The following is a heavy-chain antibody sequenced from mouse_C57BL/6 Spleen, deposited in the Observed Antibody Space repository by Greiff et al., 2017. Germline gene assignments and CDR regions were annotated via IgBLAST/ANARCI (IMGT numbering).Heavy chain of an antibody. Sequence: EVNVVESGGGLVKPGGSLKLSCAASGFTFSSYAMSWVRQTPEKRLEWVATISDGGSYTYYPDNVKGRFTISRDNAKNNLYLQMSHLKSEDTAMYYCAKGYGSSYWYFDVWGTGTTVTVST. D-gene: IGHD1-1*01. V-gene: IGHV5-4*03. J-gene: IGHJ1*03. CDR2: ISDGGSYT. CDR3: AKGYGSSYWYFDV. CDR1: GFTFSSYA.